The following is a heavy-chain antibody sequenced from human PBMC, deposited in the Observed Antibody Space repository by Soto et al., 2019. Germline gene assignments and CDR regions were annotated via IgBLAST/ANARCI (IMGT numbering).Heavy chain of an antibody. D-gene: IGHD5-12*01. CDR1: GFTFSSYA. V-gene: IGHV3-30-3*01. Sequence: ESGGGVVQPGRSLRLSCAASGFTFSSYAMHWVRQAPGKGLEWVAVISYDGSNKYYADSVKGRFTISRDNSKNTLYLQMNSLRAEDTAVYYCARDRRGRDGYNSGSFDIWGQGTMVTVSS. J-gene: IGHJ3*02. CDR2: ISYDGSNK. CDR3: ARDRRGRDGYNSGSFDI.